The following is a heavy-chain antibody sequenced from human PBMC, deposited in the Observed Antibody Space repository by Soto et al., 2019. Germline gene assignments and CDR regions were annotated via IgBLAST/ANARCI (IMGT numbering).Heavy chain of an antibody. CDR3: ARDRRVKGHWITMKGDYYYYYMDV. V-gene: IGHV4-4*02. Sequence: QVQLQESGPGLVKPSGTLSLTCAVSSGSISSSNWWSWVRQPPGKGLEWIGEIYHSGSTNYNPSLKSRVTISVDKSKNQFSLKLSSVTAADTAVYYCARDRRVKGHWITMKGDYYYYYMDVWGKGTTVTVSS. CDR1: SGSISSSNW. J-gene: IGHJ6*03. CDR2: IYHSGST. D-gene: IGHD3-22*01.